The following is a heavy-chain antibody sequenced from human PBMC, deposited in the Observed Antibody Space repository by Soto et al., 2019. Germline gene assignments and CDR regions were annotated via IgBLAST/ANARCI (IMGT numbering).Heavy chain of an antibody. J-gene: IGHJ4*02. V-gene: IGHV3-74*01. D-gene: IGHD6-6*01. CDR3: ASGGSSLNFDS. CDR2: INSDGSST. CDR1: GFTFRSYW. Sequence: EVQLVESGGGLVQPGGSLRLSCAASGFTFRSYWMQWVRQAPGKGLVWVSWINSDGSSTSYADSVKGRFTISRDNAKNTLYLQMNSLRADDTAVYYCASGGSSLNFDSWGQGTLVTVSS.